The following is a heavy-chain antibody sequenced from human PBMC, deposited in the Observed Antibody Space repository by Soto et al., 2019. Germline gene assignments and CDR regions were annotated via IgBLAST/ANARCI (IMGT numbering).Heavy chain of an antibody. CDR1: CGSISSYY. CDR2: IYYSGST. Sequence: SLTCTVSCGSISSYYWSWIRQPPGKGLEWIGYIYYSGSTNYNPSLKSRVTISVDTSKNQFSLKLSSVTAADTAVYYCARDRYDFWSGHNMGWYFDYWGQGTLVTVSS. V-gene: IGHV4-59*01. J-gene: IGHJ4*02. CDR3: ARDRYDFWSGHNMGWYFDY. D-gene: IGHD3-3*01.